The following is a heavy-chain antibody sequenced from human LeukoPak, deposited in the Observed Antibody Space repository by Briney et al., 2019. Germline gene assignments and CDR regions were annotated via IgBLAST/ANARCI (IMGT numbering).Heavy chain of an antibody. V-gene: IGHV3-74*03. D-gene: IGHD6-13*01. CDR1: GFTFGNYW. CDR2: MNSDGSST. CDR3: ARDQSSSWYVAWFDP. J-gene: IGHJ5*02. Sequence: GGSLTLSCAVSGFTFGNYWMHWVRQAPGKGLGWVSRMNSDGSSTTYAASVKCRFTISRDNAKNTLYLQMNSLRVEETAVYYCARDQSSSWYVAWFDPWGQGTLVTVSS.